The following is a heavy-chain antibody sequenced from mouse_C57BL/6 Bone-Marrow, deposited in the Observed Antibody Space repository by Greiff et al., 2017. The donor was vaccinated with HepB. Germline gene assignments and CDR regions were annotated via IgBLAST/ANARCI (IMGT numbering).Heavy chain of an antibody. D-gene: IGHD1-1*01. V-gene: IGHV1-69*01. CDR2: IDPSDSYT. J-gene: IGHJ1*03. Sequence: QVQLKQPGAELVMPGASVKLSCKASGYTFTSYWMHWVKQRPGQGLEWIGEIDPSDSYTNYNQKFKGKSTLTVDKSSSTAYMQLISLTSEDSAVYYCARLEYYGSRGYFYVWGTGTTVTVSS. CDR1: GYTFTSYW. CDR3: ARLEYYGSRGYFYV.